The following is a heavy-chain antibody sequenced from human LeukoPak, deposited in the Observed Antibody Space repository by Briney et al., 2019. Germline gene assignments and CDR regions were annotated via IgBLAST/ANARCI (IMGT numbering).Heavy chain of an antibody. CDR3: ARGATYSSSSPDY. CDR1: GFTFSSYS. D-gene: IGHD6-6*01. Sequence: PGGSLRLSCAASGFTFSSYSMNWVRQAPGKGLEWVSAISSSGSYIYYADSVKGRFTISRDNAKNSLYLQMKSLRAEDTAVYYCARGATYSSSSPDYWGQGTLVTVSS. J-gene: IGHJ4*02. CDR2: ISSSGSYI. V-gene: IGHV3-21*01.